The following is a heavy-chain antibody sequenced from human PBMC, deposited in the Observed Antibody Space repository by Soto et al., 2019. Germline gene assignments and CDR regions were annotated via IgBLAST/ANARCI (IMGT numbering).Heavy chain of an antibody. CDR3: AMEGTTVVTIDY. D-gene: IGHD4-17*01. J-gene: IGHJ4*02. CDR2: INHSGST. V-gene: IGHV4-34*01. CDR1: GGSFSGYY. Sequence: PSETLSLTCAVYGGSFSGYYWSWIRQPPGKGLEWIGEINHSGSTNYNPSLKSRVTISVDTSKNQFSLKLSSVTAADTAVYYCAMEGTTVVTIDYWGQGTLVTVSS.